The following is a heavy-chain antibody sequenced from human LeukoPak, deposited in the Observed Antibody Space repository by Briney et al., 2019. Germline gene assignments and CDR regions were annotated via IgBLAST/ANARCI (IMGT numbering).Heavy chain of an antibody. CDR1: GFTFSSYA. D-gene: IGHD3-22*01. CDR3: AKDGAFYYDSSGSFDY. V-gene: IGHV3-23*01. J-gene: IGHJ4*02. Sequence: GGSLRLSCAASGFTFSSYAMSWVRQAPGKGLEWVSAISGSGGSTYYADSVKGRFTISRDNSKNTLYLQMNSLRAEDTAVYYCAKDGAFYYDSSGSFDYWGQGTLVTVSS. CDR2: ISGSGGST.